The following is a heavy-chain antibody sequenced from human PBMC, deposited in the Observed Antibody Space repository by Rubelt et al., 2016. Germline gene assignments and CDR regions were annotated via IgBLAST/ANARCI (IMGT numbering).Heavy chain of an antibody. CDR1: GYSFTSHY. J-gene: IGHJ6*02. D-gene: IGHD3-3*01. V-gene: IGHV1-46*01. CDR2: INPSGGST. Sequence: QVQLVQSGAEVKKPGASVRVSCKASGYSFTSHYIHCVRQAPGQGLEWMGMINPSGGSTSYAQKFQGRVTLTRDTSTSKAYMELGSLRSDDTAVYYCARDYDFWSGPIMDVWGQGTTVTVSS. CDR3: ARDYDFWSGPIMDV.